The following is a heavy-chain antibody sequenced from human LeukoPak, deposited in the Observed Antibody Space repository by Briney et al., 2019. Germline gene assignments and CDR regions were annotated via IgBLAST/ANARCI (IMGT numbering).Heavy chain of an antibody. CDR3: ATMITVTNNYYYYGMDV. CDR2: ISGSGGST. Sequence: GGSLRLSCAASGFTFSSYAMSWVRQAPGKGLEWVSAISGSGGSTYYADSVKGRFTISRDNSKNTLYLQMNSLRAEDTAVYYCATMITVTNNYYYYGMDVWGQGTTVTVSS. V-gene: IGHV3-23*01. J-gene: IGHJ6*02. CDR1: GFTFSSYA. D-gene: IGHD4-17*01.